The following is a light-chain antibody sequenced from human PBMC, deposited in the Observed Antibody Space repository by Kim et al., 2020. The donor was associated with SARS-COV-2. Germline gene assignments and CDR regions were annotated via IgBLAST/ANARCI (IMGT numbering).Light chain of an antibody. CDR1: QSVGSN. J-gene: IGKJ4*01. CDR2: GAT. CDR3: QQYNNRPLT. V-gene: IGKV3-15*01. Sequence: LSPGERATLSCRASQSVGSNLAWYPQKPGQAPTLLIYGATTRATGIPARFGGSGSGTEFTLTISSLQSEDFALYYCQQYNNRPLTFAGGTKVDIK.